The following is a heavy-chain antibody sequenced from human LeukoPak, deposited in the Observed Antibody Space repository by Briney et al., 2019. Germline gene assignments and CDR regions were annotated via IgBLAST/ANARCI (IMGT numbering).Heavy chain of an antibody. Sequence: ASVKVSCKASGYTFTSYYMHWVRQAPGQGLEWMGIINPSGGSTSYAQKFQGRVTMTRDMSTSTVYMELGSLRSADTAVYYCARETVEINAFDIWGQGTMVTVSS. D-gene: IGHD4-23*01. CDR3: ARETVEINAFDI. CDR2: INPSGGST. V-gene: IGHV1-46*01. CDR1: GYTFTSYY. J-gene: IGHJ3*02.